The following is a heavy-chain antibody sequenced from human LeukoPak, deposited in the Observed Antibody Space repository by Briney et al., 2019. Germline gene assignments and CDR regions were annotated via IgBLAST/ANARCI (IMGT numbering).Heavy chain of an antibody. CDR3: AKNRGGTYKYYMDV. Sequence: PGGSLRLSCAASGFTFNKYAMSWVRQAPGMGLEWLSYVSGSGGATYYADPVKGRFTISRDNSKNTVYLQMGSLRAEDTAVYYCAKNRGGTYKYYMDVWGNGTTVTVSS. D-gene: IGHD1-1*01. CDR1: GFTFNKYA. J-gene: IGHJ6*03. CDR2: VSGSGGAT. V-gene: IGHV3-23*01.